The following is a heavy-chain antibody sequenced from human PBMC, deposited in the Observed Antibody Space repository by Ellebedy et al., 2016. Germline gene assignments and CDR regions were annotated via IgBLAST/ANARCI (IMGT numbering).Heavy chain of an antibody. CDR1: GLNFNTFF. Sequence: GESLKISCTASGLNFNTFFMSWVRQAPGKGLEWVSTISADSDTTRLADSVKGRFTISRDRSKNSVYLRMYNLRVEDTAVYYCRQGHYADLWGQGTLVTVSS. CDR2: ISADSDTT. D-gene: IGHD4-17*01. J-gene: IGHJ4*02. V-gene: IGHV3-23*01. CDR3: RQGHYADL.